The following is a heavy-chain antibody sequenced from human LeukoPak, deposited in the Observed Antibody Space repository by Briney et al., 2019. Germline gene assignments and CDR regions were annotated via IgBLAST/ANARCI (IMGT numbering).Heavy chain of an antibody. CDR2: INHSGST. Sequence: PSETLSLTCAVYGGSFSGYYWSWIRQPPRKGLEWIGEINHSGSTNYNPSLKSRVTISVDTSKNQFSLKLSSVTAADTAVYYCARAPYCSGGSCREGSWFDPWGQGTLVTVSS. CDR3: ARAPYCSGGSCREGSWFDP. V-gene: IGHV4-34*01. J-gene: IGHJ5*02. CDR1: GGSFSGYY. D-gene: IGHD2-15*01.